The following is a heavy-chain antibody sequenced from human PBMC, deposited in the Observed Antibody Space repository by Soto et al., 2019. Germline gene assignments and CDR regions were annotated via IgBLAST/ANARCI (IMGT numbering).Heavy chain of an antibody. CDR2: IYYSGST. Sequence: SETLSLTCTVSGGSISSYYWSWTRQPPGKGLEWIGYIYYSGSTNYNPSLKSRVTISVDTSKNQFSLKLSSVTAADTAVYYCARDRRSTGSYRLNNWFDPWGQGTLVTVSS. D-gene: IGHD1-26*01. CDR3: ARDRRSTGSYRLNNWFDP. J-gene: IGHJ5*02. CDR1: GGSISSYY. V-gene: IGHV4-59*01.